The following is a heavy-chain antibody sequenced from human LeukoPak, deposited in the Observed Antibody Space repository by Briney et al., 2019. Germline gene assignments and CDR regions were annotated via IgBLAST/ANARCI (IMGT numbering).Heavy chain of an antibody. V-gene: IGHV3-20*01. CDR2: INWNGGST. Sequence: GGSLRLSCAASGFTFDDYGMSWVRQAPGKGLEWVSGINWNGGSTGYADSVKGRFTISRDNAKNSLYLQMNSLRAEDTALYHCARGPTTVTVYYYYYGMDLWGQGTTVTVSS. D-gene: IGHD4-11*01. CDR1: GFTFDDYG. CDR3: ARGPTTVTVYYYYYGMDL. J-gene: IGHJ6*02.